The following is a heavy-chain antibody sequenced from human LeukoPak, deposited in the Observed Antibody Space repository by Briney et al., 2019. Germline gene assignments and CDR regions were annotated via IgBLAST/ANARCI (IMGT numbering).Heavy chain of an antibody. Sequence: PSETLSLTCTVSGGSISSYYWSWIRQPPGKGLEWIGYIYYSGSTNYNPSLKSRVTISVDTSKNQFSLKLSSVTAADRAMYYCARLHQTMNFDYWGQGTLVTVSS. CDR1: GGSISSYY. J-gene: IGHJ4*02. D-gene: IGHD3-22*01. CDR2: IYYSGST. V-gene: IGHV4-59*08. CDR3: ARLHQTMNFDY.